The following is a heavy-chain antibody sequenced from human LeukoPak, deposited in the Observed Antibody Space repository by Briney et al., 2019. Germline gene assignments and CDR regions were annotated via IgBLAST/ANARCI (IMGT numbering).Heavy chain of an antibody. CDR1: GFTFSSYA. Sequence: GGSLRLSCAASGFTFSSYAMSWVRQAPGKGLEWVSAISVSGVSTYYADSVKGRFTISRDNSRNTLYLQMNSLRAEDTAIYYCAKPSGYSSGWHRDYFDYWGQGTLVTVSS. V-gene: IGHV3-23*01. D-gene: IGHD6-19*01. CDR2: ISVSGVST. CDR3: AKPSGYSSGWHRDYFDY. J-gene: IGHJ4*02.